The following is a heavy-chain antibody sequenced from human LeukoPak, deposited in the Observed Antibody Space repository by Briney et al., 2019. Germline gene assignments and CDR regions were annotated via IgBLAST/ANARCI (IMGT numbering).Heavy chain of an antibody. CDR1: GGSFSGYY. CDR2: INHSGST. J-gene: IGHJ6*03. CDR3: ARGTYDSSGYIYYYYYYMDV. Sequence: SETLPLTCAVYGGSFSGYYWSWIRQPPGKGLEWIGEINHSGSTNYNPSLKSRVTISVDTSKNQFSLKLSSVTAADTAVYYCARGTYDSSGYIYYYYYYMDVWGKGTTVTVSS. V-gene: IGHV4-34*01. D-gene: IGHD3-22*01.